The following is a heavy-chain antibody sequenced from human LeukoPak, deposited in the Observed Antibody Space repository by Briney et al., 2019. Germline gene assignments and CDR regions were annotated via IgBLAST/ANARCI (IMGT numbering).Heavy chain of an antibody. D-gene: IGHD1-26*01. V-gene: IGHV3-23*01. CDR1: GFTFSTYA. CDR2: MSGNAGSI. J-gene: IGHJ4*02. Sequence: GGSLRLSCAASGFTFSTYAMSWVRQAPGKGLQWVSTMSGNAGSIYYADSVKGRFTISRDNSKNTLYLQMNSLRAEDTAVYYCARPPISGSYYSDYWGQGTLVTVSS. CDR3: ARPPISGSYYSDY.